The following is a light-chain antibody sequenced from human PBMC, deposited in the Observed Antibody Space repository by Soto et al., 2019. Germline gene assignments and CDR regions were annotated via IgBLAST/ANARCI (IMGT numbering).Light chain of an antibody. Sequence: EIVLTQSPATLSLSPGGRATLSRRASQSIGLAIAWYQHKPGQDPRLLIYDAYSRATGIPDRFSGGGSGKDFTLTISRLEPEDFAVYYCQPFSSYPLTVGGGTQVEIK. J-gene: IGKJ4*01. CDR3: QPFSSYPLT. V-gene: IGKV3-11*01. CDR1: QSIGLA. CDR2: DAY.